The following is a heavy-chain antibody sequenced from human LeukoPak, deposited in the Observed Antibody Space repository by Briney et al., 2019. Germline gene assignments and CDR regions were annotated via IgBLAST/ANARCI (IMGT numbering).Heavy chain of an antibody. Sequence: GGSLRLSCAASGFTFSSYSMNWVRQAPGKGLEWVSSISSSSSYIYYADPVKGRFTISRDNAKNSLYLQMNSLRAEDTAVYYCARVGYSGYDSDYWGQGTLVTVSS. CDR2: ISSSSSYI. D-gene: IGHD5-12*01. V-gene: IGHV3-21*01. CDR1: GFTFSSYS. J-gene: IGHJ4*02. CDR3: ARVGYSGYDSDY.